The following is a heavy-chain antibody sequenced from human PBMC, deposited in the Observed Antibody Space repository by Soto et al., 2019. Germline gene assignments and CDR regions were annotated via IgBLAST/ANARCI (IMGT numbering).Heavy chain of an antibody. D-gene: IGHD1-26*01. CDR1: GFTVSSNY. CDR2: IYSGGST. Sequence: EVQLVESGGGLVQPGGSLRLSCAASGFTVSSNYMSWVRQAPGKGLEWVSVIYSGGSTYYADSVKGRFTISRDNSKNTLYLQMNSLRAEDTAVYYCARDRSGSYLTYYFDYWGQGTLVTVSS. V-gene: IGHV3-66*01. J-gene: IGHJ4*02. CDR3: ARDRSGSYLTYYFDY.